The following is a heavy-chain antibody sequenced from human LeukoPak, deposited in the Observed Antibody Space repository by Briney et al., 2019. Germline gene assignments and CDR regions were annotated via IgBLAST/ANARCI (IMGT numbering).Heavy chain of an antibody. Sequence: GESLNISCKGSGYSFTTYWIGWVRQMPGKGLEWMWIIYPGCSDTIYSPSFRGQVHISADKSIRTAYLQWSSLKASDTAMYYCARQAPRYDILAGYYTDSYYYGMDVWGQGTTVTVSS. CDR2: IYPGCSDT. CDR1: GYSFTTYW. V-gene: IGHV5-51*01. CDR3: ARQAPRYDILAGYYTDSYYYGMDV. J-gene: IGHJ6*02. D-gene: IGHD3-9*01.